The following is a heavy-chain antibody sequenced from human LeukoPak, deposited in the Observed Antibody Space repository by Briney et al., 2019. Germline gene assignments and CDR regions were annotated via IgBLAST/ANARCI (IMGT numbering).Heavy chain of an antibody. CDR2: IYPGDSDT. CDR3: ARGRYCSSTGCSHFDY. V-gene: IGHV5-51*01. D-gene: IGHD2-2*01. Sequence: HGESLKISCKGSGYSFTNYWIGWVRQMPGKGLEWMGIIYPGDSDTRYSPSFQGQVTFSADRSISTAYLQWSSLKASDTAIYYCARGRYCSSTGCSHFDYWGQGTLVTVS. J-gene: IGHJ4*02. CDR1: GYSFTNYW.